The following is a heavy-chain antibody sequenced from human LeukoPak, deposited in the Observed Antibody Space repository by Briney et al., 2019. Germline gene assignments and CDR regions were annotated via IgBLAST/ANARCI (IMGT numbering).Heavy chain of an antibody. Sequence: SETLSLTCTVAGGSITGYYWSWIRQPPGQGLEWIAEISSNGYTNYNPSLKSRVTISVDTSKNQFSLRLTSVTAADTAMYYCTGREGPMSGSYDYFDPWGQGTLVTVS. J-gene: IGHJ5*02. CDR3: TGREGPMSGSYDYFDP. D-gene: IGHD1-26*01. CDR1: GGSITGYY. CDR2: ISSNGYT. V-gene: IGHV4-34*07.